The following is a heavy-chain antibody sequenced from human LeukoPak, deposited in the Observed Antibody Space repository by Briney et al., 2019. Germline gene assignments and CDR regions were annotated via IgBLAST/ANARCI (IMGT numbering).Heavy chain of an antibody. J-gene: IGHJ6*03. CDR1: GGSISSGSYY. Sequence: KPSQTLSLTCTVSGGSISSGSYYWSWIRQPAGKGLEWIGRIYTSGSTNYNPSLKSRVTISVDTSKNQFSLKLSSVTAADTAVYYCARASGIAARSGPYYYYYMDVWGKGTTVTVSS. D-gene: IGHD6-6*01. CDR2: IYTSGST. CDR3: ARASGIAARSGPYYYYYMDV. V-gene: IGHV4-61*02.